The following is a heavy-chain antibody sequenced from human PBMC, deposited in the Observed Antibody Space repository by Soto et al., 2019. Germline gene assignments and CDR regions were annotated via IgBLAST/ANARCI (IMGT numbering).Heavy chain of an antibody. CDR2: IYSGGST. J-gene: IGHJ6*02. CDR3: ARRSQGVKRYGMDV. CDR1: GFSVSFND. D-gene: IGHD3-10*01. V-gene: IGHV3-66*01. Sequence: PGGSLRLSCAASGFSVSFNDMSWVRQAPGKGLEWVSIIYSGGSTYYADSVKGRFTISRDNSKNTLYLQMNSRRAEDTVVYYCARRSQGVKRYGMDVWGQGTTVTVSS.